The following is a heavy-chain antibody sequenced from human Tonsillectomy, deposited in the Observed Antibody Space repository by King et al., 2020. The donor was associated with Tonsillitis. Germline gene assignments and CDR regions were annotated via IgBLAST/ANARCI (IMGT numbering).Heavy chain of an antibody. J-gene: IGHJ4*02. CDR3: SSSHNSTTVTTFDY. V-gene: IGHV4-34*01. CDR1: GGSFSGYY. D-gene: IGHD4-11*01. CDR2: INHSGST. Sequence: VQLQQWGAGLLKPSETLSLTCAVYGGSFSGYYWSWIRQPPGKGLEWIGEINHSGSTNYNPSLKSRVTISVDTSKNQFSLQLSSVTAADTAVYYLSSSHNSTTVTTFDYWGQGTLVTVSP.